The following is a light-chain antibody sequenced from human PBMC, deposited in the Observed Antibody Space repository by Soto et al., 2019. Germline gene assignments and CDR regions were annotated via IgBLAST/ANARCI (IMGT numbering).Light chain of an antibody. V-gene: IGKV1-33*01. Sequence: DIPMTQSPSSLSASVGDRITITCQASQDINKYLNWYQQKLGKAPKLLIYDASNLQRGVPSRFSGSGSGTHFSLSISSLQPEDIATYYCQQSENGPLTFGGGTKVEI. CDR2: DAS. CDR3: QQSENGPLT. CDR1: QDINKY. J-gene: IGKJ4*01.